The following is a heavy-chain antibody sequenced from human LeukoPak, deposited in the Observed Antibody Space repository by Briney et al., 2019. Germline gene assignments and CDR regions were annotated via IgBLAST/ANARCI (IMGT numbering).Heavy chain of an antibody. CDR1: GFTFSTYW. CDR3: ARDETGGHFEN. J-gene: IGHJ4*02. V-gene: IGHV3-74*01. Sequence: GGSLRLSCAVSGFTFSTYWMHWVRQVAGKGLVWVSRINTDGSSTSYADSVKGRFTISRDNAKNTLYLQMNSLRVDDTAVYYCARDETGGHFENWGQGTLVTVSS. D-gene: IGHD3-16*01. CDR2: INTDGSST.